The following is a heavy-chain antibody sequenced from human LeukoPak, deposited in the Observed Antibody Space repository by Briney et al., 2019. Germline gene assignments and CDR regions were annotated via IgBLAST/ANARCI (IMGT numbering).Heavy chain of an antibody. CDR3: ARGQGYCSGGTCPYYYYYKDV. D-gene: IGHD2-15*01. CDR1: GDSISSGPYY. V-gene: IGHV4-39*07. Sequence: SETLSLTCTVSGDSISSGPYYWGWIRQPPGKGLEWIGNIYYGENTYYNPSLKSRVTISVDTSKNQFSLELTSVTAADTAVYYCARGQGYCSGGTCPYYYYYKDVWGKGTTITISS. CDR2: IYYGENT. J-gene: IGHJ6*03.